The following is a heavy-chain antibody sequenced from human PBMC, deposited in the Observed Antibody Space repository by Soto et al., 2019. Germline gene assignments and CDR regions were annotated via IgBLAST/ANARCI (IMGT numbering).Heavy chain of an antibody. CDR1: GYTFTSYG. D-gene: IGHD3-9*01. V-gene: IGHV1-18*01. Sequence: ASVKVSCKASGYTFTSYGISWVRQAPGQGLEWMGWISAYNGNTNYAQKLQGRVTMTTDTSTSTSYMELRSLRSDDTAVYYCSRDDYDILTGYPTPADPWGQGTLVTVSS. CDR2: ISAYNGNT. CDR3: SRDDYDILTGYPTPADP. J-gene: IGHJ5*02.